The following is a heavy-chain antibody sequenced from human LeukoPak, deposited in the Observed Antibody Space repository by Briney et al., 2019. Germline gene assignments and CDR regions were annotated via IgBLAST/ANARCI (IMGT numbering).Heavy chain of an antibody. J-gene: IGHJ6*03. V-gene: IGHV4-61*02. D-gene: IGHD1-26*01. CDR3: ARFRRGAWEWPYYYYYMDV. CDR2: IYTSGST. CDR1: GGSISSGSYY. Sequence: PSQTLSLTCTVSGGSISSGSYYWSWIRQPAGKGLEWIGRIYTSGSTNCNPSLKSRVTISVDTSKNQFSLKLSSVTAADTAVYYCARFRRGAWEWPYYYYYMDVWGKGTTVTISS.